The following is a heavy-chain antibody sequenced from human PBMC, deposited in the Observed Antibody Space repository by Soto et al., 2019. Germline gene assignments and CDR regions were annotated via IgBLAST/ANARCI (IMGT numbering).Heavy chain of an antibody. D-gene: IGHD1-26*01. V-gene: IGHV1-69*13. CDR2: IIPIFGTA. Sequence: ASVKVSCKASGGTFSSYAISWVRQAPGQGLEWMGGIIPIFGTANYAQKFQGRVTITADESTSTAYMELSSLRSEDTAVYYCARGPAPLGELRNYYYYGMDVWGQGTTVTVSS. CDR1: GGTFSSYA. CDR3: ARGPAPLGELRNYYYYGMDV. J-gene: IGHJ6*02.